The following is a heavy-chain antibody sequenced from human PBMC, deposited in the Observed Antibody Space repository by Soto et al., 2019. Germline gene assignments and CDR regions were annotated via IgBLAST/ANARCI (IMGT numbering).Heavy chain of an antibody. D-gene: IGHD6-13*01. CDR3: AASSWYDY. CDR2: ISYDGSNK. J-gene: IGHJ4*02. V-gene: IGHV3-30*03. Sequence: GGSLRLSCAASGFTFSSYGMHWVRQAPGKGLEWVAVISYDGSNKYYADSVKGRFTISRDNSKNTLYLQMNSLRAEATAVYYCAASSWYDYWGQGTLVTVSS. CDR1: GFTFSSYG.